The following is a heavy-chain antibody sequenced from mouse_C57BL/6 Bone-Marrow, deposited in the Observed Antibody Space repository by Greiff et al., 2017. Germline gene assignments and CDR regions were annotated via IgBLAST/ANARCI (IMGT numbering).Heavy chain of an antibody. CDR3: ACSDTTVVRYFDV. CDR2: IYPGSGST. CDR1: GYTFTSYW. J-gene: IGHJ1*03. V-gene: IGHV1-55*01. Sequence: QVQLQQPGAELVKPGASVKMSCKASGYTFTSYWITWVKQRPGQGLEWIGDIYPGSGSTNYHEKFKSKATLTVDTSSSTAYMQLSSLTSADSAVYYCACSDTTVVRYFDVWGTGTTVTVSS. D-gene: IGHD1-1*01.